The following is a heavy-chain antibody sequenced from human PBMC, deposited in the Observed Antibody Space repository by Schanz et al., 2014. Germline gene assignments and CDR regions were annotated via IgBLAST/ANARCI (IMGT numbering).Heavy chain of an antibody. J-gene: IGHJ4*02. Sequence: QVQLVQSGAEVKKPGASVKVSCKASGYTFISYGIKWVRQAPGQGLEWMGWINAGTGNTEYSQKFQGRVTITRDTLASTAYMELSSLRSEDTAVYYCARGYGDSPTDFWGQGTLVTVTS. CDR2: INAGTGNT. V-gene: IGHV1-3*01. D-gene: IGHD4-17*01. CDR1: GYTFISYG. CDR3: ARGYGDSPTDF.